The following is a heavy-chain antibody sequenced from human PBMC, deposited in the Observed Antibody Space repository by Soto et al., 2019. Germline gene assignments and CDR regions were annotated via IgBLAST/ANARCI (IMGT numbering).Heavy chain of an antibody. D-gene: IGHD1-7*01. CDR2: INHSGST. V-gene: IGHV4-34*01. CDR3: ATLRGYNWNWSHSIGP. CDR1: GGSFSGYY. J-gene: IGHJ5*02. Sequence: SETLSLTCAVYGGSFSGYYWSWIRQPPGKGLEWIGEINHSGSTNYNPSLKSRVTISVDTSKNQFSLKLSSVTAADTAVYYCATLRGYNWNWSHSIGPWGQGTLVTVSS.